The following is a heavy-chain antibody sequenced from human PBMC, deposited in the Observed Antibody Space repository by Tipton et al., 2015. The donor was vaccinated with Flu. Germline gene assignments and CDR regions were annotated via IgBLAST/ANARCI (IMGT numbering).Heavy chain of an antibody. Sequence: SLRLSCAASGFTVSGNCMTWVRQAPGMGLEWISVIYSGGTTYYADSVKGRFTISRDNSRNTLYLQMNSLRVEDTAVYYCARGLSGSYHYFDYWGQGTLVTVSS. CDR2: IYSGGTT. CDR3: ARGLSGSYHYFDY. CDR1: GFTVSGNC. V-gene: IGHV3-66*02. J-gene: IGHJ4*02. D-gene: IGHD1-26*01.